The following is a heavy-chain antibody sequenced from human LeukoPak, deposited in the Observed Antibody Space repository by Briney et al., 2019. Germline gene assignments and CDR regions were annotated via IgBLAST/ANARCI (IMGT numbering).Heavy chain of an antibody. CDR2: IYWNDVK. J-gene: IGHJ4*02. Sequence: ESGPTLVNPTQTLAXTCTFSGFSLTDNRVAVGWIPQPPGKALEWLALIYWNDVKRYSPSLKSRLTLTKDTSRNQVVLTMTNVVPVDTATYSCARNPPGYNECAFDSWGQGTPVTVSS. V-gene: IGHV2-5*01. CDR3: ARNPPGYNECAFDS. CDR1: GFSLTDNRVA. D-gene: IGHD5-24*01.